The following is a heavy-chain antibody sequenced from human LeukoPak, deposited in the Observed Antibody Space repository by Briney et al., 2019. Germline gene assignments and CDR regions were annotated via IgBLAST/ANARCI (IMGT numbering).Heavy chain of an antibody. Sequence: SETLSLTCAVYGGSFSGYYWSWIRQPPGKGLEWIGEINHSGSTNYNPSLKSRVTISVDTSKNQFSLKLSSVTAADTAVYYCARGIASYYGWGSYYKLGGQGPLVTVSS. V-gene: IGHV4-34*01. CDR2: INHSGST. CDR3: ARGIASYYGWGSYYKL. D-gene: IGHD3-10*01. J-gene: IGHJ4*02. CDR1: GGSFSGYY.